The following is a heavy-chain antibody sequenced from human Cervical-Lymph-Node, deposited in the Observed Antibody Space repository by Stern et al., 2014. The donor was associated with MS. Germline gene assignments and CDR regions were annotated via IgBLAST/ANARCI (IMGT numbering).Heavy chain of an antibody. CDR1: GGTISNDGYY. D-gene: IGHD4-17*01. CDR2: IYYSGVT. CDR3: ARDPRSRTTVTS. V-gene: IGHV4-31*03. J-gene: IGHJ5*02. Sequence: VQLVESGPGLVKPSQTLSLTCIVSGGTISNDGYYWSWIRQHPGKGLEWIGYIYYSGVTYYNTSLKSRVTISIDTSKNQFSLKLNSVTAADTAVYYCARDPRSRTTVTSWGQGTLVTVSS.